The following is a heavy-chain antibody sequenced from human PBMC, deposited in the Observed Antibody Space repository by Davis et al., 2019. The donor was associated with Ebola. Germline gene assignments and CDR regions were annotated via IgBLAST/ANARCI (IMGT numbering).Heavy chain of an antibody. J-gene: IGHJ4*02. CDR1: GFKFSDYW. CDR2: MADESEK. V-gene: IGHV3-7*01. D-gene: IGHD1-26*01. Sequence: PGGSLRLSCEGSGFKFSDYWMGWVRQAPGKGLDWVATMADESEKYYVDSVKGRFTVSRDNAKSSLYLQMNSLRVEDTAVYYCARHIGIMGVTTFNYWGQGTLVIVSS. CDR3: ARHIGIMGVTTFNY.